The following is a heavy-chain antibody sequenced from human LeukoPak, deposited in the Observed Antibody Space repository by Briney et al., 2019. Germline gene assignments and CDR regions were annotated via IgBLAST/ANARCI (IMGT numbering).Heavy chain of an antibody. V-gene: IGHV4-59*12. CDR1: GGSLNSFF. J-gene: IGHJ4*02. D-gene: IGHD3-9*01. Sequence: SETLSLTCSVSGGSLNSFFWSWIRQSPGKGLEWIGDIFYSGSTNYNPSLESRVTISVDMSKNQFSLRLSSVTAADTAVYYCARTLTGYYSYFDYWGQGTLVTVSS. CDR2: IFYSGST. CDR3: ARTLTGYYSYFDY.